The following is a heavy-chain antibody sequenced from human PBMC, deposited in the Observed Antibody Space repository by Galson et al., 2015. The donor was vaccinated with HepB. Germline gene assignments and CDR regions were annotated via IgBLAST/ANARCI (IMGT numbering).Heavy chain of an antibody. V-gene: IGHV3-33*01. J-gene: IGHJ4*02. CDR2: IWFDGSKT. D-gene: IGHD3-16*01. Sequence: SLRLSCAASGFTFNRFGMHWVRQAPGKGLEWVAVIWFDGSKTYYADSVKGRFTISRDNSKNTLYLQMNGLRAEDTAVYYCTRGGENFFDYWGQGTLVTVSS. CDR1: GFTFNRFG. CDR3: TRGGENFFDY.